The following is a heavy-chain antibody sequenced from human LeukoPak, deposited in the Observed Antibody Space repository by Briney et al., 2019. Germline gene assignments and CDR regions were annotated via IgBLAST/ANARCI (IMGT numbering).Heavy chain of an antibody. V-gene: IGHV3-64D*09. J-gene: IGHJ4*02. CDR2: ISSNGGST. D-gene: IGHD3-22*01. CDR1: GFTFSSYA. Sequence: PGGSLRLSCSASGFTFSSYAVHWVRQAPGKGLEYVSAISSNGGSTYYADSVKGRFTISRGNSKNTLYLQMSSLRAEDTAVYYCVKRRYDSSGYFDYWGQGTLVTVSS. CDR3: VKRRYDSSGYFDY.